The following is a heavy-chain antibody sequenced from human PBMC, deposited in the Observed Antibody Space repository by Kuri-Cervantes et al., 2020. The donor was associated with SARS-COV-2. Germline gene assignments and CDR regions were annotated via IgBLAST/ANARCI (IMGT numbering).Heavy chain of an antibody. Sequence: ETLSLTCTVSGGSITFGYYYWSWIRQAPGKGLEWVSAISGSGGSTYYADSVKGRFTISSDNSKNTLYLQMNSLRAEDTAVYYCAKVDVDTAMGYYFDYWGQGTLVTVSS. CDR2: ISGSGGST. CDR3: AKVDVDTAMGYYFDY. V-gene: IGHV3-23*01. D-gene: IGHD5-18*01. J-gene: IGHJ4*02. CDR1: GGSITFGYYY.